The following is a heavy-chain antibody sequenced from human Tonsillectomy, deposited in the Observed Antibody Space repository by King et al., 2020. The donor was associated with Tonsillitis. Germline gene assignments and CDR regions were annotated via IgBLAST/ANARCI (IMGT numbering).Heavy chain of an antibody. V-gene: IGHV3-30*18. Sequence: QLVQSGGGVVQPGRSLRLSCAASGFTFSSYGMHWVRQAPGKGLEWVSVISYDGSNKDYADSVKGRFTISRDNSKNTVYLQMNSLRAEDTAVYYCAEDLVWELLIYDYWGQGPLVTVSS. J-gene: IGHJ4*02. CDR3: AEDLVWELLIYDY. CDR1: GFTFSSYG. D-gene: IGHD1-26*01. CDR2: ISYDGSNK.